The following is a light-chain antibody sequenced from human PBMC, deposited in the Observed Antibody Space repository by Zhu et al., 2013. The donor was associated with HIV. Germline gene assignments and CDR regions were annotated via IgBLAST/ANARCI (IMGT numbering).Light chain of an antibody. J-gene: IGKJ2*03. CDR1: QSVLYSSNNKNY. CDR3: QQYYSTPPYMYS. Sequence: DIVMTQSPDSLAVSLGERATINCKSSQSVLYSSNNKNYLAWYQQKPGQPPKLLIYWASTRESGVPDRFSGSGSGTDFTLTINSLQAEDVAVYYCQQYYSTPPYMYSFGQGTK. CDR2: WAS. V-gene: IGKV4-1*01.